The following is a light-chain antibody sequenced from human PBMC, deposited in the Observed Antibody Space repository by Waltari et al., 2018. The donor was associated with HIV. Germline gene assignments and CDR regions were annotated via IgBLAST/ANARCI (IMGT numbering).Light chain of an antibody. CDR2: DVR. J-gene: IGLJ1*01. Sequence: HFALTQPASGAGSPGQSITLSCSGPKDEIGLINYLFWYQQFPGKVHKLIIYDVRELPSGISDRFSGSKSANTASLNISRLQAEDEADYYCASYRNNTFFVFGSGTQVTV. CDR3: ASYRNNTFFV. V-gene: IGLV2-14*03. CDR1: KDEIGLINY.